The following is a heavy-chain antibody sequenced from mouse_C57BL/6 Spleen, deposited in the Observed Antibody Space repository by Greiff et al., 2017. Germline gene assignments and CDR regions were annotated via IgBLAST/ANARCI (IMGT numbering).Heavy chain of an antibody. V-gene: IGHV1-9*01. D-gene: IGHD1-1*01. J-gene: IGHJ4*01. CDR3: ARWLITTVVAPYAMDY. CDR1: GYTFTGYW. Sequence: QVQLQQSGAELMKPGASVKLSCKATGYTFTGYWIEWVKQRPGHGLEWIGEILPGSGSTNYNEKFKGKATFTADTSSNTAYMQLSSLTTEDSAIYYCARWLITTVVAPYAMDYWGQGTSVTVSS. CDR2: ILPGSGST.